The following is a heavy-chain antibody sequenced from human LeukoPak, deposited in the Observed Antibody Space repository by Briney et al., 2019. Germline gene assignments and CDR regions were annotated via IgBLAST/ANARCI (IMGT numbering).Heavy chain of an antibody. J-gene: IGHJ6*03. Sequence: ASVKVSCKASGYTFSSYDINWVRQATGQGLEWMGWMNPNSGNTGYAQNFQGRVTMTRDTSITTAYMELSSLRAEDTALYYCATEEPYYYYMDVWGKGTTVTVSS. CDR3: ATEEPYYYYMDV. CDR1: GYTFSSYD. CDR2: MNPNSGNT. V-gene: IGHV1-8*01.